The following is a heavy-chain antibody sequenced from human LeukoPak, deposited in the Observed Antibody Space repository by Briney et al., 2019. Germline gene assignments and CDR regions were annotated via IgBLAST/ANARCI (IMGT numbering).Heavy chain of an antibody. CDR3: AREERDFIAAAGSYYYYMDV. CDR2: IYYSGST. J-gene: IGHJ6*03. CDR1: GGSISSHY. V-gene: IGHV4-59*11. D-gene: IGHD6-13*01. Sequence: SETLSLTCTVSGGSISSHYWSCIRQPPGKGREWIGYIYYSGSTNYNPSPNSRVTISVDTSKNQFSLKLSSVTAADTAVYYCAREERDFIAAAGSYYYYMDVWGKGTTVTVSS.